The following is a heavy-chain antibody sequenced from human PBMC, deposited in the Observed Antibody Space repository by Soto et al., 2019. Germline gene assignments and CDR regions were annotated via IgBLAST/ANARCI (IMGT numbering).Heavy chain of an antibody. CDR3: ARPGEVCSKGVCSKYYFDY. D-gene: IGHD2-8*01. CDR2: ITGSDTHI. J-gene: IGHJ4*02. V-gene: IGHV3-21*06. CDR1: GFNFSPYT. Sequence: EVQLVESGGGLVKPGGSLRLSCAASGFNFSPYTMIWLRQAPGKGLEWVSSITGSDTHINYADSVRGRFTISRANGKSSVTLQMNSLRAEDTAVYYCARPGEVCSKGVCSKYYFDYWGQGALVTVSS.